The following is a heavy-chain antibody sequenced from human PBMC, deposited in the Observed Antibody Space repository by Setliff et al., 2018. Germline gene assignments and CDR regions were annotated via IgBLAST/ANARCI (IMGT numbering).Heavy chain of an antibody. D-gene: IGHD2-2*01. CDR1: GYTYTSYA. CDR3: ARDGFEIVVVPAAIYYYYYMDV. Sequence: ASVKVSCKASGYTYTSYAMHWVRQAPGQRLEWMGWINAGNGNTKYSQKFQGRVTITRDTSAITAYMELSSLRSEDTAVYYCARDGFEIVVVPAAIYYYYYMDVWGKGTTVTVSS. CDR2: INAGNGNT. J-gene: IGHJ6*03. V-gene: IGHV1-3*01.